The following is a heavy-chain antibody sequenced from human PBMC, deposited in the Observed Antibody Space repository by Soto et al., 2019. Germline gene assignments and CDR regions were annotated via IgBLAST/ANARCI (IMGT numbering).Heavy chain of an antibody. V-gene: IGHV3-48*02. CDR2: ISSSSTI. J-gene: IGHJ4*02. D-gene: IGHD2-15*01. CDR3: ARDTLGYCSGGSCYPLYYFDY. CDR1: GFTFSSYS. Sequence: GGSLRLSCAASGFTFSSYSMNWVRQAPGKGLEWVSYISSSSTIYYADSVKGRFTISRDNAKNSLYLQMNSLRDEDTAVYYCARDTLGYCSGGSCYPLYYFDYWGQGTLVTVSS.